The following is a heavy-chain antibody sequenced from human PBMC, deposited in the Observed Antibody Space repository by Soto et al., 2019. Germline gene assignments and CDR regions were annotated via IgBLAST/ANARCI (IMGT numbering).Heavy chain of an antibody. Sequence: EVQLVESGGGLIQPGGSLRLSCAVSGFTVSNNYMSWVRQAPGKGLEGVSVIYSGGYTAYGDSVKGRFTISRDNSKNLLFLQMKSLGAAGTALFFFGAPPGGGGYWGQGTLVTVSS. CDR1: GFTVSNNY. CDR3: GAPPGGGGY. D-gene: IGHD3-10*01. CDR2: IYSGGYT. V-gene: IGHV3-53*01. J-gene: IGHJ4*02.